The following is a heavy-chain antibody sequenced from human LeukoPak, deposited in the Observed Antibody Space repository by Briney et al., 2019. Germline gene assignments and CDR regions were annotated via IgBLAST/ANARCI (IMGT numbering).Heavy chain of an antibody. CDR1: GFTFSSYW. CDR2: IKQDGSEK. V-gene: IGHV3-7*01. D-gene: IGHD5-12*01. CDR3: AKEGSGYEGWVYFDY. Sequence: GGSLRLSCAASGFTFSSYWMSWARQAPGKGLEWVANIKQDGSEKYYVDSVKGRFTISRDNAKNSLYLQMNSLRAEDTAVYYCAKEGSGYEGWVYFDYWGQGTLVTVSS. J-gene: IGHJ4*02.